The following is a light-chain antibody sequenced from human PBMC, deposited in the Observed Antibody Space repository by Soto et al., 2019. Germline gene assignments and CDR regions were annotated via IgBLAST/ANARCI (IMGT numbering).Light chain of an antibody. CDR3: HQRQSWPRT. Sequence: EIVMTQSPATLSVSAGEGATLSCRASQSVDSNVAWYQMKPGQAPRLLIYQTSLRAAGISARFSASGSGTDFTLPISDVQPEDFALYYCHQRQSWPRTFGQGTK. CDR2: QTS. V-gene: IGKV3D-15*03. J-gene: IGKJ1*01. CDR1: QSVDSN.